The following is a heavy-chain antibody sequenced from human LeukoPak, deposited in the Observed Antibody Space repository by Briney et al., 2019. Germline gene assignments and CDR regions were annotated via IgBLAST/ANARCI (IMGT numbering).Heavy chain of an antibody. J-gene: IGHJ4*02. Sequence: GGSLRLSYAASGFTFSSYWMSWVRQAPGKGLEWVANIKQDGSEKYYVDSVKGRFTISRDNAKNSLYLQMNSLRAEDTAVYYCARDGGDLWFGESRGYYFDYWGQGTLVTVSS. CDR3: ARDGGDLWFGESRGYYFDY. CDR2: IKQDGSEK. V-gene: IGHV3-7*03. CDR1: GFTFSSYW. D-gene: IGHD3-10*01.